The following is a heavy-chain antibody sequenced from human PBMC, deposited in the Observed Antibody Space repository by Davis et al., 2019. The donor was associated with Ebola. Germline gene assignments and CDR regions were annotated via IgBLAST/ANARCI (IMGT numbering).Heavy chain of an antibody. Sequence: GGSLRLSCAASGFTFSSYGMHWVRQAPGKGLEWVAVISYDGSNKYYADSVKGRFTISRDNSKNTLYLQMNSLRAEDTAVYYCAKDKDSCISTSCLIYYYYGMDVWGQGTTVTVSS. CDR1: GFTFSSYG. V-gene: IGHV3-30*18. J-gene: IGHJ6*02. CDR2: ISYDGSNK. CDR3: AKDKDSCISTSCLIYYYYGMDV. D-gene: IGHD2-2*01.